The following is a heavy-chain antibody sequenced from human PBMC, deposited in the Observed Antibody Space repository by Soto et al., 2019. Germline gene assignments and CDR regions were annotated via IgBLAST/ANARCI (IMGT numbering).Heavy chain of an antibody. Sequence: ASVKVSCKASGYTFTTYDINWVRQATGHGLEWMGWINPNSGNIGYAQRFQGRVTMTRDTAIRTAYMEVSSLRSDDTAVYYCARGRASGSYYLLDYWGQGTLVTVSS. CDR3: ARGRASGSYYLLDY. CDR1: GYTFTTYD. D-gene: IGHD3-10*01. J-gene: IGHJ4*02. CDR2: INPNSGNI. V-gene: IGHV1-8*01.